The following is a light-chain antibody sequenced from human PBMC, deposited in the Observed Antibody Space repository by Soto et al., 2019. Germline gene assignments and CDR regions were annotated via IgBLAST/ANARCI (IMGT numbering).Light chain of an antibody. CDR2: DTS. CDR1: QSVSGT. Sequence: EIVMTQSPDTLSVSPGERATLSCRASQSVSGTLAWYQQKPGQAPRLLIYDTSTRATGIPARFSGSGSGTEFTLTISSLQSEDFAVYYCQQYNNWPPITFGQGTRLEIK. V-gene: IGKV3-15*01. CDR3: QQYNNWPPIT. J-gene: IGKJ5*01.